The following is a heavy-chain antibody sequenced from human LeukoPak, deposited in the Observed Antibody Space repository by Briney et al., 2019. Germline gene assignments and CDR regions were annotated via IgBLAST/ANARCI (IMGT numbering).Heavy chain of an antibody. D-gene: IGHD3-3*01. V-gene: IGHV3-23*01. Sequence: GGSLRLSCAASGFTFSSYAMSWVRQAPGKGLEWVSAISGSGGSTYYADSVKGRFTISRDNSKNTLYLQMNSLRAEDTAVYYCAKLVGYDFWSGQNWFDPWGQGTLVTVSS. J-gene: IGHJ5*02. CDR2: ISGSGGST. CDR1: GFTFSSYA. CDR3: AKLVGYDFWSGQNWFDP.